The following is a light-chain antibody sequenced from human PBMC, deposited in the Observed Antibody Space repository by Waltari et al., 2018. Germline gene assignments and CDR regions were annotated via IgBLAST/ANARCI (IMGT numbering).Light chain of an antibody. Sequence: EIAMTQSPATLSVSPGERVTLSCRANQSVRSNLAWYQQKPGLAPRLLVYDASKRATGIPDRFSGSGSGTTFTLTISSLQSEDFALYFCQQYNAWPPAVTFGGGTKVEIK. J-gene: IGKJ4*01. CDR1: QSVRSN. CDR2: DAS. CDR3: QQYNAWPPAVT. V-gene: IGKV3-15*01.